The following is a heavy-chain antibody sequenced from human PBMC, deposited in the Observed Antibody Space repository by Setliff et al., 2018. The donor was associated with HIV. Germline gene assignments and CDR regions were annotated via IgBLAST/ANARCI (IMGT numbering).Heavy chain of an antibody. CDR3: ARGSGFIEAAGTDY. CDR1: GYTSTSYD. J-gene: IGHJ4*02. Sequence: GASVKVSCKASGYTSTSYDINWVRQATGQGLEWMGWMNPNSGHTGYAQKFQGRVTITSDTSISTAYMELSSLRSEDTAVYYCARGSGFIEAAGTDYWGQGTLVTVSS. V-gene: IGHV1-8*03. CDR2: MNPNSGHT. D-gene: IGHD6-13*01.